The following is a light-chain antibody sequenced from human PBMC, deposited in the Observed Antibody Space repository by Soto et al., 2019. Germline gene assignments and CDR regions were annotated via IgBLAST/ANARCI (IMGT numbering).Light chain of an antibody. J-gene: IGKJ1*01. CDR3: QQYHSLPWT. CDR2: SAS. V-gene: IGKV4-1*01. Sequence: DIVMTQSPDSLAVSLGERATINCKSSQSVLYTSNNKNYLAWFQQKPGQPPNLLIHSASTRESGVPDRFSGSGSGTEFTLTISSLQAEDVAVYYCQQYHSLPWTFGQGTKVDIK. CDR1: QSVLYTSNNKNY.